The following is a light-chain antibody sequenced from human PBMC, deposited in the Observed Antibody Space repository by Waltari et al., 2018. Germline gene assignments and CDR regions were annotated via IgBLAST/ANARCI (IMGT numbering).Light chain of an antibody. V-gene: IGKV1-39*01. CDR1: QSVNTY. CDR2: DAS. CDR3: QQSYSLLRT. J-gene: IGKJ1*01. Sequence: DIQMTQSPSSLSASVGDRVTITCRASQSVNTYLHWYQQKPGKAPKLLIYDASSVQSGVPLRFSGSGSGTDFTLTIGSLQPEDFATYYCQQSYSLLRTFGQGTKVEIK.